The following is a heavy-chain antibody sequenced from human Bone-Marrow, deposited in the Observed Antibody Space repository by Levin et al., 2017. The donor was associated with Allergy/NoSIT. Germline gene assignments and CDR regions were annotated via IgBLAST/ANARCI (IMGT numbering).Heavy chain of an antibody. CDR3: AKTDGSSWYINY. CDR1: GFTFSSYA. V-gene: IGHV3-23*01. J-gene: IGHJ4*02. D-gene: IGHD6-13*01. Sequence: GGSLRLSCAASGFTFSSYAMSWVRQAPGKGLEWVSAISASCGNTYYADSVKGRFTISRDNSKNTLYLQMNSLRAGDTAVYYCAKTDGSSWYINYWGQGTLVTVSS. CDR2: ISASCGNT.